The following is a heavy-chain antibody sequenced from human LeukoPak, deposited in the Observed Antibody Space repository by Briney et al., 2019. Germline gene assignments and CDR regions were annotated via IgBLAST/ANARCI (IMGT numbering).Heavy chain of an antibody. D-gene: IGHD5-24*01. CDR3: ARARVGDGYIGTVNYYYYMDV. CDR2: IYYSGST. J-gene: IGHJ6*03. V-gene: IGHV4-61*05. Sequence: SETLSLTCTVSLGSISTSNYYWGWVCQPPGNALGWIGYIYYSGSTNHSPSLKSRVTISVDTSKNQFSLKLRSVTAADTAVFYCARARVGDGYIGTVNYYYYMDVWGKGTTVTVSS. CDR1: LGSISTSNYY.